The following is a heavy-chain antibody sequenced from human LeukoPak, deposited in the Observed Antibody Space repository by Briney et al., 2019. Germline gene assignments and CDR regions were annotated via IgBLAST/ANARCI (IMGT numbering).Heavy chain of an antibody. Sequence: GGSLRLSCAASGLTFSAYWMTWVRQAPGKGLEWVANIKQDGSEKYYVDSVKGRFTISRDNAKNSLYLQMKSLRAEDTAVYYCASKSRDGYKIWGYYYMDVWGKGTTVTVSS. CDR2: IKQDGSEK. CDR3: ASKSRDGYKIWGYYYMDV. CDR1: GLTFSAYW. J-gene: IGHJ6*03. V-gene: IGHV3-7*01. D-gene: IGHD5-24*01.